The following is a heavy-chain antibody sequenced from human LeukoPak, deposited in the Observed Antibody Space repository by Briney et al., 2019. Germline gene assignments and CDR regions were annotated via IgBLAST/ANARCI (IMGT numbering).Heavy chain of an antibody. V-gene: IGHV4-59*11. CDR3: ARSAGRRYYYDSSGYDFDY. J-gene: IGHJ4*02. Sequence: SETLSLTCSVSGGSISSHYWSWIRQPPGKGLEWIGNIYYSGSTNYNPSLKSRVTISADTSNNQFSLKLSSVTAADTAVYYCARSAGRRYYYDSSGYDFDYWGQGTLVTVSS. CDR1: GGSISSHY. CDR2: IYYSGST. D-gene: IGHD3-22*01.